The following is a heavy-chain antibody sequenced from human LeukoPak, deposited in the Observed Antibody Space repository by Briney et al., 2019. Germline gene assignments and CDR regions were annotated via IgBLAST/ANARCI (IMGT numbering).Heavy chain of an antibody. V-gene: IGHV3-30*18. D-gene: IGHD2-2*01. CDR3: AKDSLRVVVPAAVDY. Sequence: GGSVRLYCAACGFTFCSYNIHWVGPAPGQGLEGVAVISSDGRNKYYADSVKGRFTISRDNSKNTLYLQMNSLRAEDTAVYYCAKDSLRVVVPAAVDYWGQGTLVTVSS. CDR1: GFTFCSYN. J-gene: IGHJ4*02. CDR2: ISSDGRNK.